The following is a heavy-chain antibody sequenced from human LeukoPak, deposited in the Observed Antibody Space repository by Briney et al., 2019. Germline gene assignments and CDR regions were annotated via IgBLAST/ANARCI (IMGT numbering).Heavy chain of an antibody. CDR1: GGTLRRDA. J-gene: IGHJ4*02. CDR2: IIPIFGTA. Sequence: SVKVSCKASGGTLRRDAISCGREAPGQGREWMGGIIPIFGTANYAQKFQGRVTITAEESTSTAYMELSSLRSEDTAVYYCAREYMAAAVYFDYWGQGTLVTVSS. D-gene: IGHD6-13*01. V-gene: IGHV1-69*13. CDR3: AREYMAAAVYFDY.